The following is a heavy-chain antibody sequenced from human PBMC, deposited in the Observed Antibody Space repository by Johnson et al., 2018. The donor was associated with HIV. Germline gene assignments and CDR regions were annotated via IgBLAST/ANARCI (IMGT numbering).Heavy chain of an antibody. D-gene: IGHD3-22*01. CDR2: ISSGGSTI. V-gene: IGHV3-11*04. CDR3: ARGDDSSCYLTAFDI. CDR1: GFTFSDHY. J-gene: IGHJ3*02. Sequence: QMQLVESGGGLVKPGGSLRLSCAASGFTFSDHYMSWIRQAPGKGLEWVSYISSGGSTIYYADSVKGRFTISRDNAKNSLYLQMNSLRAEDTAVYYCARGDDSSCYLTAFDIWGQGTMVTVSS.